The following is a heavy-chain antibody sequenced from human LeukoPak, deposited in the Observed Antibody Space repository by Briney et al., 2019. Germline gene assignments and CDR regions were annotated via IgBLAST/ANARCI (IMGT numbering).Heavy chain of an antibody. D-gene: IGHD3-10*01. CDR2: IYSGGST. J-gene: IGHJ5*02. CDR1: GFTVSSNY. CDR3: AREILWFGEGNWFDP. V-gene: IGHV3-53*04. Sequence: AGGSLRLSCAASGFTVSSNYMSWVRQAPGKGLEWVSVIYSGGSTYYADSVKGRFTISRHNSKNTLYLQMNSLRAEDTAVYYCAREILWFGEGNWFDPWGQGTLVTVSS.